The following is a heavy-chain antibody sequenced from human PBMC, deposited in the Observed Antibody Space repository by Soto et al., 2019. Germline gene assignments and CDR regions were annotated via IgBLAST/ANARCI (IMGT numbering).Heavy chain of an antibody. V-gene: IGHV3-53*01. CDR1: GFTVSSNY. CDR3: ARDERLAVAGPYGMDV. J-gene: IGHJ6*02. CDR2: IYSGGST. D-gene: IGHD6-19*01. Sequence: GGSLRLSCAASGFTVSSNYMSWVRQAPGKGLEWVSVIYSGGSTYYADSVKGRFTISRDNSKNTLYLQMNSLRAEDTAVYYCARDERLAVAGPYGMDVWGQGTTVTVSS.